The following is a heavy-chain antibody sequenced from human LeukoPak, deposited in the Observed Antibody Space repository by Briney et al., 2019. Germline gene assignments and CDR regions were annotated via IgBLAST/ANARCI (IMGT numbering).Heavy chain of an antibody. CDR3: ARGGRKRVPAATTTDYYYYMDV. V-gene: IGHV1-8*01. D-gene: IGHD2-2*01. J-gene: IGHJ6*03. CDR1: GYTFTSYD. Sequence: ASVKVSCKASGYTFTSYDINWVRQATGQGLEWMGWMNPNSGNTGYAQKFQGRVTMTRSTSISTAYMELSSLRSEDTAVYYCARGGRKRVPAATTTDYYYYMDVWGKGTTVTVSS. CDR2: MNPNSGNT.